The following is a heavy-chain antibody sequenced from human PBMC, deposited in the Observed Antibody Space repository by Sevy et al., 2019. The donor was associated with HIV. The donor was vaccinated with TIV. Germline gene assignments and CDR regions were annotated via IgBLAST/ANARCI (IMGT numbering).Heavy chain of an antibody. V-gene: IGHV3-7*01. J-gene: IGHJ4*02. CDR2: IKQDGSEK. Sequence: GGSLRLSCAASGFTFSTYWMTWVRQAPGKGLEWVANIKQDGSEKYYAESVKGRLTVSRDNTKNSLYPQPNSLRAEDTAIYYCARAPVGSGWYFPRGIDYWGQGTLVTVSS. CDR1: GFTFSTYW. D-gene: IGHD6-13*01. CDR3: ARAPVGSGWYFPRGIDY.